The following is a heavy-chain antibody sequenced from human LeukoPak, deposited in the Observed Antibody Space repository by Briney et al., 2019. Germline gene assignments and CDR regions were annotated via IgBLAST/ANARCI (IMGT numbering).Heavy chain of an antibody. CDR1: GFTFSNYA. D-gene: IGHD3-3*01. Sequence: PGGSLRLSCGASGFTFSNYAMSWVRQAPGKGLEWVSAISGSGDSTYYADSVKGRFTISRGNSKNTLYLQINSLRAEDTAVYYCAKGQTNYDFWSGYHWFDPWGQGTLVTVSS. J-gene: IGHJ5*02. CDR2: ISGSGDST. V-gene: IGHV3-23*01. CDR3: AKGQTNYDFWSGYHWFDP.